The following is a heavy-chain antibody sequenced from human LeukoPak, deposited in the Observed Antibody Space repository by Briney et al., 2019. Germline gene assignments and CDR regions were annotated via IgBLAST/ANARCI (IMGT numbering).Heavy chain of an antibody. J-gene: IGHJ4*02. D-gene: IGHD3-22*01. Sequence: GRSLRLSCAASGFTFSNYGMHWVRQAPGKGLEWVSSISSSSSYIYYADSVKGRFTISRDNAKNSLYLQMNSLRAEDTAVYYCATADYYDSSGYYDDYWGQGTLVTVSS. CDR1: GFTFSNYG. CDR3: ATADYYDSSGYYDDY. V-gene: IGHV3-21*01. CDR2: ISSSSSYI.